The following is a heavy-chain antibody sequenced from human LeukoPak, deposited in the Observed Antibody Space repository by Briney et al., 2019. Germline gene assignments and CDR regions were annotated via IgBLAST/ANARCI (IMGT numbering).Heavy chain of an antibody. J-gene: IGHJ4*02. V-gene: IGHV1-69*05. Sequence: ASVKVSCKASGGTFSSYAISWVRQAPGQGLEWMGRIIPIFGTANYAQKFQGRVTITMDESTSTAYMELSSLRSEDTAVYYCATQRRCSGGSCYAFDYWGQGTLVTVSS. CDR1: GGTFSSYA. CDR2: IIPIFGTA. D-gene: IGHD2-15*01. CDR3: ATQRRCSGGSCYAFDY.